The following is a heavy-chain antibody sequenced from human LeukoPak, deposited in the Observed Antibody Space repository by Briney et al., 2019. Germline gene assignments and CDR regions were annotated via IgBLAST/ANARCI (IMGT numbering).Heavy chain of an antibody. Sequence: PGGALGLSCAAAGFTLSDYGLQGGRPAPGKGLACLSVIWSGGSIADYAESVRGRFTISRDNSKNTVYLQMNSLRAEDAAIYFCTRVATAGTWTDYWGQGTLVTVSS. CDR1: GFTLSDYG. CDR2: IWSGGSIA. V-gene: IGHV3-33*03. J-gene: IGHJ4*02. CDR3: TRVATAGTWTDY. D-gene: IGHD6-25*01.